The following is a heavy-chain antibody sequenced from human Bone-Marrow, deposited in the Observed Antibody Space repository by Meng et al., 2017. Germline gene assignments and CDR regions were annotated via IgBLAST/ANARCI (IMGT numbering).Heavy chain of an antibody. J-gene: IGHJ6*02. V-gene: IGHV3-74*01. CDR2: INSDWSST. CDR3: AKDIGVLYYCGMDG. CDR1: GFTFSSYW. D-gene: IGHD6-19*01. Sequence: GSQKISRAASGFTFSSYWMHWVRQAPGKGLVWVSRINSDWSSTSYADSVKGRFTISRDSAKNSLYLQMNSLRAEDTALYYCAKDIGVLYYCGMDGWGQGTTVTVSS.